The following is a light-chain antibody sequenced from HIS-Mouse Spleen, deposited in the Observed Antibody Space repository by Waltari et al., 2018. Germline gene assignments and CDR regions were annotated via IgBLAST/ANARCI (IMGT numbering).Light chain of an antibody. CDR2: EER. Sequence: SYDLTQPPSVSVSPGQTARNPCSGEALPKKYAYWYQQKSGQAPVLVIYEERKRPSGIPERFSGSSSGTMATLTISGAQVEDEADYYCYSTDSSGNHRVFGGGTKLTVL. CDR3: YSTDSSGNHRV. J-gene: IGLJ2*01. CDR1: ALPKKY. V-gene: IGLV3-10*01.